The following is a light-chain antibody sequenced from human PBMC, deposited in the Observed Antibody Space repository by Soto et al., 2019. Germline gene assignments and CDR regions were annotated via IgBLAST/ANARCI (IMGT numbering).Light chain of an antibody. Sequence: EIVFTHSPGSLSLSPGERATLSCRASQSVSNNYLAWYQQKPGQAPRLLIYGASNRATCIPDRFSGSGSGTDFTLTISRLEPEDFAVYYCQQYGSSGTFGQGTKVDIK. CDR2: GAS. J-gene: IGKJ1*01. CDR3: QQYGSSGT. V-gene: IGKV3-20*01. CDR1: QSVSNNY.